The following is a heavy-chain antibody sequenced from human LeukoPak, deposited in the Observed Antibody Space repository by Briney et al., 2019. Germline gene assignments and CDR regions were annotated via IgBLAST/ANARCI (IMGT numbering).Heavy chain of an antibody. CDR1: GYTFTGYY. Sequence: GASVKVSCKASGYTFTGYYMHWVRQAPGQGLEWMGWINPNSGGTNYAQKFQGRVTMTRDTSISTAYMELSGLRSDDTAVYYCARDYVSVRGSSWSGTFDYWGQGTLVTVSS. J-gene: IGHJ4*02. V-gene: IGHV1-2*02. D-gene: IGHD6-13*01. CDR2: INPNSGGT. CDR3: ARDYVSVRGSSWSGTFDY.